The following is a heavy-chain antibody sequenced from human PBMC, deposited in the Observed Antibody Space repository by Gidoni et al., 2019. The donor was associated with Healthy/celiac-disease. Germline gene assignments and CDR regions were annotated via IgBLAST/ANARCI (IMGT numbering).Heavy chain of an antibody. CDR3: ARIAVAGSGPGYYYYGMDV. D-gene: IGHD6-19*01. CDR2: IIPILGIA. V-gene: IGHV1-69*09. CDR1: GGTFSSYA. J-gene: IGHJ6*02. Sequence: QVQPVLSGAEVKKPGYSVKVSCKASGGTFSSYAISWVRQAPGQGLEWMGRIIPILGIANDAQKFQGRVTITADKSTSTAYMELSSLRSEDTAVYYCARIAVAGSGPGYYYYGMDVWGQGTTVTVSS.